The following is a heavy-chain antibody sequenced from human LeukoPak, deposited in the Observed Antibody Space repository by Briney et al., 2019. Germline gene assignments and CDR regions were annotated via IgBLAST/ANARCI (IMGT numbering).Heavy chain of an antibody. D-gene: IGHD3-16*02. CDR2: INHSGST. V-gene: IGHV4-34*01. Sequence: SETLSLTCAVYGGSFSGYYWSWIRQPPGKGLEWIGEINHSGSTNYNPSLKSRVTISVDTSKNQFSLKLSSVTAADTAVYYCARRGWNDYVWGSYRPISGTSFDYWGQGTLVTVSS. CDR1: GGSFSGYY. J-gene: IGHJ4*02. CDR3: ARRGWNDYVWGSYRPISGTSFDY.